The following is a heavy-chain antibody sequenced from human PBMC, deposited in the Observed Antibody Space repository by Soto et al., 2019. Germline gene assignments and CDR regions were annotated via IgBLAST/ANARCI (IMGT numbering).Heavy chain of an antibody. CDR3: ARGWSDYVDYVDWFDP. V-gene: IGHV1-69*12. J-gene: IGHJ5*02. Sequence: QVQLVQSGAEVKKPGSSVKVSCKASGGTFSSYAIGWVRQAPGQGLEWMGGIIPIFGTANYAQKFRGRVTITADESTSTAYMELSSLRSEDTAVYYCARGWSDYVDYVDWFDPWGQGTLVTVSS. CDR2: IIPIFGTA. D-gene: IGHD4-17*01. CDR1: GGTFSSYA.